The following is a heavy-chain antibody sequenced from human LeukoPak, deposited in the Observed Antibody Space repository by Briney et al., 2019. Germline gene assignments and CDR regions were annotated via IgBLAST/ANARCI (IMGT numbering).Heavy chain of an antibody. CDR1: GFSFSSYW. V-gene: IGHV3-7*01. J-gene: IGHJ4*02. CDR3: ARDRGWLQFDY. CDR2: IKEDGSEK. Sequence: PGGSLRLSCAASGFSFSSYWISWVRQAPGKGLEWVANIKEDGSEKYYVDSVKGRFTISRDNVKNSLYLQMNSLGAEDTAVYYCARDRGWLQFDYWGQGTLVTVSS. D-gene: IGHD5-24*01.